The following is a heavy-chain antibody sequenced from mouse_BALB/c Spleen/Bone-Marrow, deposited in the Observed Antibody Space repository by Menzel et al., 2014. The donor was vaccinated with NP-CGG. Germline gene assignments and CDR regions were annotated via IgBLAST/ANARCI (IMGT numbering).Heavy chain of an antibody. J-gene: IGHJ3*01. D-gene: IGHD1-1*01. CDR1: GFTFSDYY. Sequence: DVMLVESGGGLVKPGGSLKLSCAASGFTFSDYYMYWVRHTPEKRLEWVATISDGGSYTYYPDSVKGRFTISRDNAKNNLYLQMSSLKSEDTAMYYCANYYGSTWFAYWGQGTLVTVSA. V-gene: IGHV5-4*02. CDR2: ISDGGSYT. CDR3: ANYYGSTWFAY.